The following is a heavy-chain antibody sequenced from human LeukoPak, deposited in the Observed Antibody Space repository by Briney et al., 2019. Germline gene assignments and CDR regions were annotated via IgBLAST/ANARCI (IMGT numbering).Heavy chain of an antibody. CDR1: GGSISSGGYY. J-gene: IGHJ4*02. CDR2: IYHSGST. CDR3: ARKLAAAGTTFDY. D-gene: IGHD6-13*01. Sequence: SQTLSLTCTVSGGSISSGGYYWSWIRQPPGKGLEWIGYIYHSGSTYYNPSLKSRVTISVDRSKNQFSLKLSSVTAADTAVYYCARKLAAAGTTFDYWGQGTLVTVSS. V-gene: IGHV4-30-2*01.